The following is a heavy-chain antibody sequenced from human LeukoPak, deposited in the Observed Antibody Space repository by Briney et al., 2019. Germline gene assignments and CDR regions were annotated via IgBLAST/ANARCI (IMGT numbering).Heavy chain of an antibody. CDR3: AIKDGDSGSGSQYLHH. D-gene: IGHD3-10*01. CDR2: MNPNSGNT. Sequence: GGSVKVSCKASGYTFSSNDINWVRQATGQGLEWMGWMNPNSGNTGYAQKFLGRVTMTRNTSISTAYMELNSLRSEDTAVYYYAIKDGDSGSGSQYLHHWGQGTLVTVSS. V-gene: IGHV1-8*01. CDR1: GYTFSSND. J-gene: IGHJ1*01.